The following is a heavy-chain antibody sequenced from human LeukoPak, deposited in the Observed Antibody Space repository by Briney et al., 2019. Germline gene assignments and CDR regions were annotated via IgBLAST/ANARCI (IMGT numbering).Heavy chain of an antibody. J-gene: IGHJ6*02. CDR1: GYTFTSYD. CDR2: MNPNSGNT. V-gene: IGHV1-8*01. CDR3: ARVAGLSTGYYPLLYYYGMDV. D-gene: IGHD3-9*01. Sequence: ASVKVSCKASGYTFTSYDINWVRQATGQGLEWMGWMNPNSGNTGYAQKFQGRVTMTRNTSISTAYMELSSLRSEDTAVYYCARVAGLSTGYYPLLYYYGMDVWGQGTTVTVSS.